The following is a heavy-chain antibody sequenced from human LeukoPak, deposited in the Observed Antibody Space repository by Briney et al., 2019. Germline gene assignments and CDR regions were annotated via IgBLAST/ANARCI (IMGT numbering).Heavy chain of an antibody. J-gene: IGHJ3*02. Sequence: GGSLRLSCAASGFTFSSYAMSWVRQAPGKGLEWVSAISGSGGSTYYADSVKGRFTISRDNSKNTLYLQMNSLRAEDTAVYYCAKDQDYYDSSDYYYVDDAFDIWGQGTMVTVSS. CDR1: GFTFSSYA. CDR2: ISGSGGST. V-gene: IGHV3-23*01. CDR3: AKDQDYYDSSDYYYVDDAFDI. D-gene: IGHD3-22*01.